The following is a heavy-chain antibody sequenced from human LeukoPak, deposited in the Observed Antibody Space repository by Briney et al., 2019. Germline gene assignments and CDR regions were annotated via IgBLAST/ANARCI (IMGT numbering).Heavy chain of an antibody. CDR2: IYYSGST. D-gene: IGHD6-19*01. Sequence: SETLSLTCTVSGGSISSYYWGWIRQPPGKGLEWIGYIYYSGSTNYNPSLKSRVTISLDTSKNQFSLKLSSVTAADTAVYYCARGRSSGWSRAFDIWGQGTMVTVSS. V-gene: IGHV4-59*12. CDR3: ARGRSSGWSRAFDI. J-gene: IGHJ3*02. CDR1: GGSISSYY.